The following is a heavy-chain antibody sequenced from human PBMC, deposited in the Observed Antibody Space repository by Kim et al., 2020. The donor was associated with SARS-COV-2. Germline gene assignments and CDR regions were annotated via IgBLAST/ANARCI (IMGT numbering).Heavy chain of an antibody. Sequence: GGSLRLSCAASGFTFSSYWMHWVRQAPGKGLVWVSRINSDGSSTSYADSVKGRFTISRDNAKNTLYLQMNSLRAEDTAVYYCARESPYYYDSSHFDYWGQGTLVTVSS. D-gene: IGHD3-22*01. V-gene: IGHV3-74*01. CDR3: ARESPYYYDSSHFDY. CDR1: GFTFSSYW. J-gene: IGHJ4*02. CDR2: INSDGSST.